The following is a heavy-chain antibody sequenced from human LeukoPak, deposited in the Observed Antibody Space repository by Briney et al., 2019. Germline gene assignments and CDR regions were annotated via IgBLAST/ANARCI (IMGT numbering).Heavy chain of an antibody. V-gene: IGHV3-23*01. D-gene: IGHD5-18*01. CDR1: GFTFSSYA. J-gene: IGHJ4*02. Sequence: AGGSLRLSCAASGFTFSSYAMSWVRQAPGKGLEWVSAISGSGGSTYYADSVKGRFTISRDNANNSLYLQMNSLRAEDTAVYYCARIRGYSYVFDYWGQGTLVTVSS. CDR2: ISGSGGST. CDR3: ARIRGYSYVFDY.